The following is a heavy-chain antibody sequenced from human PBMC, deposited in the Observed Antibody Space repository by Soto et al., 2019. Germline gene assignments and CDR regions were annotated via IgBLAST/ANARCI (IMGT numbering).Heavy chain of an antibody. D-gene: IGHD2-21*02. CDR3: ARSYCGDDCALDH. CDR2: ISYDGNSK. Sequence: GGSLRLSCAASGFIFSNYVMHWVRQAPGKGLEWVAVISYDGNSKHYADSVKGRFTISRDNSKSTLYVQMNSLRAEDTAVYYCARSYCGDDCALDHWGQGTLVTVSS. CDR1: GFIFSNYV. J-gene: IGHJ4*02. V-gene: IGHV3-30-3*01.